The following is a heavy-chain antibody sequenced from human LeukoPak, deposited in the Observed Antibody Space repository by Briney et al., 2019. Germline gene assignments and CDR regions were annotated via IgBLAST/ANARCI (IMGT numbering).Heavy chain of an antibody. CDR2: INHSGST. D-gene: IGHD7-27*01. CDR3: ARRGPTGVFDL. Sequence: SETLSLTCAVYGGSFSGYYWSWIRQPPGKGMEWIGEINHSGSTNYNPSLKSRVPISVDTSKHQFSLKLSSVTAADTAVYYCARRGPTGVFDLWGRGTLVTVSS. J-gene: IGHJ2*01. V-gene: IGHV4-34*01. CDR1: GGSFSGYY.